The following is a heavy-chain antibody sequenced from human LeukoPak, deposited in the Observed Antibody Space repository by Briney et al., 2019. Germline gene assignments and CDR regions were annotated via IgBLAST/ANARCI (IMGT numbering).Heavy chain of an antibody. CDR2: ISAYNGNT. J-gene: IGHJ5*02. V-gene: IGHV1-18*01. CDR3: ARKVADYVWGSYRYRGFDP. Sequence: ASVKVSCKASGYTFTSYGISWVRQAPGQGLEWMRWISAYNGNTNYAQKLQGRVTMTTDTSTSTAYMELRSLRSDDTAVYYCARKVADYVWGSYRYRGFDPWGQGTLVTVSS. CDR1: GYTFTSYG. D-gene: IGHD3-16*02.